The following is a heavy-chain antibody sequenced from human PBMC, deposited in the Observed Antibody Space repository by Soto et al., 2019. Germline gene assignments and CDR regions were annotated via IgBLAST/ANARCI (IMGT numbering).Heavy chain of an antibody. CDR1: GGTFSRYA. V-gene: IGHV1-69*13. D-gene: IGHD3-3*01. CDR2: IIPIFGTA. Sequence: SVKVSCKASGGTFSRYAFSWVRQAPGQGLEWMGGIIPIFGTANYAQKFQGTVTITADESTSTAYMELSSMRSEDTAVYYCAKLWSGYYNWLDPWGQANLVTVS. CDR3: AKLWSGYYNWLDP. J-gene: IGHJ5*02.